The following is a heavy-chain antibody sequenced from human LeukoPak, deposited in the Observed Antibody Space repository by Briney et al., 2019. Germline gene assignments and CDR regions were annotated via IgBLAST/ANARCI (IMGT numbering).Heavy chain of an antibody. J-gene: IGHJ5*02. CDR1: GFTFSSYE. V-gene: IGHV3-48*03. CDR3: ARVRVAAAGRDNWFDP. CDR2: ITSSGSTI. Sequence: GGSLRLSCAASGFTFSSYEMNWVRQAPGKGLEWVSYITSSGSTIYYADSVKGRFTISRDNAKNSLYLQMNSLRAEDTAVYYCARVRVAAAGRDNWFDPWGQGTLVTVSS. D-gene: IGHD6-13*01.